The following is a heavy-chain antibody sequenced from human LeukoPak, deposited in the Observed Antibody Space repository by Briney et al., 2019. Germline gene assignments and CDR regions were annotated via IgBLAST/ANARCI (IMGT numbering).Heavy chain of an antibody. CDR2: IYYSGST. V-gene: IGHV4-39*07. D-gene: IGHD3-9*01. J-gene: IGHJ5*02. CDR3: ARDNLRYFDWLSRPGPNWFDP. Sequence: SETLSLTCTVSGGSISSSSYYWGWIRQPPGKGLEWIGSIYYSGSTYYNPSLKSRVTISVDTSKNQFSLKLSSVTAADTAVYYCARDNLRYFDWLSRPGPNWFDPWGQGTPVTVSS. CDR1: GGSISSSSYY.